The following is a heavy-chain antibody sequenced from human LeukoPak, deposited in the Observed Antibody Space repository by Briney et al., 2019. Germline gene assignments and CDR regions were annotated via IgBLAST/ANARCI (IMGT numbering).Heavy chain of an antibody. V-gene: IGHV4-59*08. Sequence: SETLSLTCTVSGGSISSYYWSWIRQPPGKGLEWIGYIYYSGSTNYNPSLKSRVTISVDTSKNQFSLKLSSVTAADTAVYYCARHTPSMTTVTPRSAFDIWAKGQWSPSLQ. CDR2: IYYSGST. CDR3: ARHTPSMTTVTPRSAFDI. CDR1: GGSISSYY. D-gene: IGHD4-17*01. J-gene: IGHJ3*02.